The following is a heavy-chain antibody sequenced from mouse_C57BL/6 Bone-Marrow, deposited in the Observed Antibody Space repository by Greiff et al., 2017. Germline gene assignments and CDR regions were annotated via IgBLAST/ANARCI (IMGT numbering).Heavy chain of an antibody. Sequence: EVHLVESGGGLVQPGGSLKLSCAASGFTFSDYGMAWVRQAPRKGPEWVAFISNLAYSIYYADTVTGRFTISRENAKNTLYLAMSSLRSEDTAMYYCARGGTGYFDYWGQGTTLTVSS. CDR3: ARGGTGYFDY. D-gene: IGHD3-3*01. V-gene: IGHV5-15*01. J-gene: IGHJ2*01. CDR2: ISNLAYSI. CDR1: GFTFSDYG.